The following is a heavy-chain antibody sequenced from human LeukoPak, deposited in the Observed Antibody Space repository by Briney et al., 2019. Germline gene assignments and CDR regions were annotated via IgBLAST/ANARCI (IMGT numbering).Heavy chain of an antibody. D-gene: IGHD2-15*01. V-gene: IGHV3-48*01. CDR2: ISSSSSTI. CDR3: AKDRILDYFDY. CDR1: GFTFSSYS. Sequence: QPGGSLRLSCAASGFTFSSYSMNWVRQAPGKGLEWVSYISSSSSTIYYADSVKGRFTISRDNAKNSLYLQMNSLRAEDTAVYYCAKDRILDYFDYWGQGTLVTVSS. J-gene: IGHJ4*02.